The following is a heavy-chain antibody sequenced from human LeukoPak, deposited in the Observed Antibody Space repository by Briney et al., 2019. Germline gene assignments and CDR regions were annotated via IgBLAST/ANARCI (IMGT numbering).Heavy chain of an antibody. J-gene: IGHJ4*02. D-gene: IGHD6-13*01. CDR1: GGSISSYY. Sequence: SETLSLTCTVSGGSISSYYWSWLRQPPGKGLEWIGRIYSSGSTNYSPSLKSRVTMSVDTSKNQFSLKLRSVTAADTAVYYCARDVIAAAGSFDYWGQGTQVTVSS. CDR2: IYSSGST. CDR3: ARDVIAAAGSFDY. V-gene: IGHV4-4*07.